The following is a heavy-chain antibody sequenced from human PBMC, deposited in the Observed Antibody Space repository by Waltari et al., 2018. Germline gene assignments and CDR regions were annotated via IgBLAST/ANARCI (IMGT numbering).Heavy chain of an antibody. CDR1: GFTVAKAW. CDR2: LKSKAEGGTT. V-gene: IGHV3-15*01. D-gene: IGHD2-2*01. Sequence: EVQLLESGCGLVKHGDSLRLSCVSAGFTVAKAWLNWVRQAPGKGLEWVGRLKSKAEGGTTDYAAPVKGRFAISRDDSKDTAYLQMNSLKTEDTAMYFCTTEGGRTWPMYWGQGTLVTVSS. CDR3: TTEGGRTWPMY. J-gene: IGHJ4*02.